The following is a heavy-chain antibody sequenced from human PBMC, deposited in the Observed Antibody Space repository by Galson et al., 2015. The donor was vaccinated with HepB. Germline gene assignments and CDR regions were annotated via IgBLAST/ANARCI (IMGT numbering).Heavy chain of an antibody. J-gene: IGHJ5*02. CDR1: GSTFSSYA. CDR3: ARLVSLLEWLYNWFDP. D-gene: IGHD3-3*01. V-gene: IGHV1-69*13. Sequence: SVKVSCKASGSTFSSYAISWVRQAPGQGLEWMGGIIPIFGTANYAQKFQGRVTITADESTSTAYMELSSLRSEDTAVYYCARLVSLLEWLYNWFDPWGQGTLVTVSS. CDR2: IIPIFGTA.